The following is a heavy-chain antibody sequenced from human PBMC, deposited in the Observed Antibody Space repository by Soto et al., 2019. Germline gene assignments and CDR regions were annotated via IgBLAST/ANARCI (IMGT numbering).Heavy chain of an antibody. CDR3: AKDSSYDFWSGYSDY. J-gene: IGHJ4*02. CDR1: GYIFTNYC. V-gene: IGHV5-10-1*01. D-gene: IGHD3-3*01. Sequence: PGESLKISCKGSGYIFTNYCITWVRQMPGKGLEWMGTMDPKDSYTNYSPSFQGHVTISPDKSINTAYLQWSSLKASDTAIYYCAKDSSYDFWSGYSDYWGQGTLVTVSS. CDR2: MDPKDSYT.